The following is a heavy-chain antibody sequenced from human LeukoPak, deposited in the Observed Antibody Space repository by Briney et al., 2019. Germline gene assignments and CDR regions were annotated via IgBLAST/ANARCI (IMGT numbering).Heavy chain of an antibody. CDR3: ARAVEYYYGSGSYYNVHYFDY. J-gene: IGHJ4*02. CDR2: IYYSGST. CDR1: GGSISSGGYY. D-gene: IGHD3-10*01. V-gene: IGHV4-31*03. Sequence: TLSLTCTVSGGSISSGGYYWSWIRQHPGKGLEWIGYIYYSGSTYYNPSLKSRVTISVDTSKNQFSLKLSSVTAADTAVYYCARAVEYYYGSGSYYNVHYFDYWGQGTLVTVSS.